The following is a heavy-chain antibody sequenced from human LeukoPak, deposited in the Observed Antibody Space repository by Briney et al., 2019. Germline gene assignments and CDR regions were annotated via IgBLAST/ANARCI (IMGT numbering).Heavy chain of an antibody. CDR2: ISSSSSYI. CDR3: ARVWEWAGTDYFDY. D-gene: IGHD6-19*01. CDR1: GFTFSSYS. V-gene: IGHV3-21*01. J-gene: IGHJ4*02. Sequence: GGSLRLSCAASGFTFSSYSMNWVRQAPGKGLEWVSSISSSSSYIYYADSVKGRFTIPRDNAKNSLYLQMNSLRAEDTAVYCCARVWEWAGTDYFDYWGEGTLVTVSS.